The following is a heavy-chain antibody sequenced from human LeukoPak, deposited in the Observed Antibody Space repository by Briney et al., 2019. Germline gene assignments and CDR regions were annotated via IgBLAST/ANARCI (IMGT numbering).Heavy chain of an antibody. CDR1: GGSISSSSYY. Sequence: TSETPSLTCTVSGGSISSSSYYWGWIRQPPGKGLEWIGSIYYSGSTYYNPSLKSRVTISVDTSKNQFSLKLSSVTAADTAVYYCARAEYSSSWYQVYWGQGTLVTVSS. CDR2: IYYSGST. J-gene: IGHJ4*02. V-gene: IGHV4-39*01. CDR3: ARAEYSSSWYQVY. D-gene: IGHD6-13*01.